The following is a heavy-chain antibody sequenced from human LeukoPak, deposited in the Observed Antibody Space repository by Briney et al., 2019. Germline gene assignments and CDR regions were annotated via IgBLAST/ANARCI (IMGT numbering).Heavy chain of an antibody. CDR3: TTGALIAARRPRAYYYYMDV. V-gene: IGHV1-24*01. CDR2: FDPEDGET. J-gene: IGHJ6*03. Sequence: GASVKVSCKVSGYTLTELSMHWVRQAPGKGLEWMGGFDPEDGETIYAQKFQGRVTMTEDTSTDTAYMELSSLRSEDTAVYYCTTGALIAARRPRAYYYYMDVWGKGTTVTVSS. CDR1: GYTLTELS. D-gene: IGHD6-6*01.